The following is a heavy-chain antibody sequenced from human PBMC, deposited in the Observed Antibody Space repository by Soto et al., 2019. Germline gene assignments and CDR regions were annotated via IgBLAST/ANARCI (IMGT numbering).Heavy chain of an antibody. CDR3: ARAGSYYGSGSFNWFDP. D-gene: IGHD3-10*01. CDR1: GGSISSYY. CDR2: IYTSGST. Sequence: SETLSLTCTVSGGSISSYYWSWIRQPAGKGLEWIGRIYTSGSTNYNPSLKSRVAMSVDTSKNQFSLKLSSVTAADTAVYYCARAGSYYGSGSFNWFDPWGQGTLVTVSS. J-gene: IGHJ5*02. V-gene: IGHV4-4*07.